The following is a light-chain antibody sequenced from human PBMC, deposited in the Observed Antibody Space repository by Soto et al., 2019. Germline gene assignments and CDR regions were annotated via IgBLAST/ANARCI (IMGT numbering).Light chain of an antibody. CDR2: GAS. CDR3: QKYGNSSPEFT. V-gene: IGKV3-20*01. Sequence: EIVLTQSPGTLSLSPGERATLSCRASQSVSSSYLAWYQQRPGQAPRLLIFGASYRPTSIPDRFSGSGSGTDFTLTISRLEPEDFAVYYCQKYGNSSPEFTFGPGTKVDSK. J-gene: IGKJ3*01. CDR1: QSVSSSY.